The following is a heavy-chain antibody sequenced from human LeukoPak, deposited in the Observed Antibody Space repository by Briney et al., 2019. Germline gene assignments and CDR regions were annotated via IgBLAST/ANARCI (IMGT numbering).Heavy chain of an antibody. CDR1: GGSISSYY. CDR3: ARGHNRLWFGELLPQANWFDP. V-gene: IGHV4-59*12. Sequence: SETLSLTCTVSGGSISSYYWSWIRQPPGKGLEWIGYIYYSGSTNYNPSLKSRVTISVDTSKNQFSLKLSSVTAADTAVYYCARGHNRLWFGELLPQANWFDPWGQGTLVTVSS. D-gene: IGHD3-10*01. CDR2: IYYSGST. J-gene: IGHJ5*02.